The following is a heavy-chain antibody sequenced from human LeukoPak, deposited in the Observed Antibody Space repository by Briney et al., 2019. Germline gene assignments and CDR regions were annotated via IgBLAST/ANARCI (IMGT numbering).Heavy chain of an antibody. D-gene: IGHD5-24*01. V-gene: IGHV4-30-2*01. CDR3: ARVGVEMGHNYFDY. CDR1: GGSISSGGYS. Sequence: PSETLSLTCAVSGGSISSGGYSWSWIRQPPGKGLEWIGYIYHSGSTYYNPSLKSRVTISVDRSKNQFSLKLSSVTAADTAVYYCARVGVEMGHNYFDYWGQGTLVTVSS. J-gene: IGHJ4*02. CDR2: IYHSGST.